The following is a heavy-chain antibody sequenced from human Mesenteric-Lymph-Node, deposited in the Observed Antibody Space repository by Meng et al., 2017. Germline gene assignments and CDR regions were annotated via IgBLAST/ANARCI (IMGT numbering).Heavy chain of an antibody. V-gene: IGHV4-39*01. J-gene: IGHJ4*02. D-gene: IGHD6-13*01. Sequence: QVQLQESGPGLVKPSETLSLTCTVSGGSISSSRYYWGWIRQPPGKGLEWIGSIYYSGSTYYNPSLKSRVTISVDTSKNQFSLKLSSVTAADTAVYYCARGGGNSWYIDYWGQGTLVTVSS. CDR1: GGSISSSRYY. CDR3: ARGGGNSWYIDY. CDR2: IYYSGST.